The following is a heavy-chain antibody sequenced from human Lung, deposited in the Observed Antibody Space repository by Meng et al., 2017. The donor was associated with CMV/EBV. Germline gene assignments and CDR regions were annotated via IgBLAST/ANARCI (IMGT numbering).Heavy chain of an antibody. CDR3: ARAVRHCSSTSCYPGGGWQLMRY. CDR1: GYTFTSYY. V-gene: IGHV1-46*01. D-gene: IGHD2-2*01. J-gene: IGHJ4*02. CDR2: INPSGGST. Sequence: SXXVSXXASGYTFTSYYMHWVRQAPGQGLEWMGIINPSGGSTSYAQKFQGRVTMTRDTSTSTVYMELSSLRSEDTAVYYCARAVRHCSSTSCYPGGGWQLMRYXGQGXLVTVSS.